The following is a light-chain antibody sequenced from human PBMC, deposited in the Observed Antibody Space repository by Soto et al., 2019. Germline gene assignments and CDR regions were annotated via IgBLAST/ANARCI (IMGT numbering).Light chain of an antibody. V-gene: IGKV3-15*01. J-gene: IGKJ1*01. CDR2: GAS. CDR1: QSVINK. Sequence: EIVMTQSPASLSVSPGERATLSCRASQSVINKLAWYQQRPGQAPRLLIYGASTRATGIPARFSGSGSGTDFTLTIRTLEPEDFAVYYCQQYGSSPRTFGQGTKVDIK. CDR3: QQYGSSPRT.